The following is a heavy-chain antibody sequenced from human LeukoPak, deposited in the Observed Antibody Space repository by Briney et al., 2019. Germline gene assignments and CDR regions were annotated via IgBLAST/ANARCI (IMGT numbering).Heavy chain of an antibody. CDR1: GFTFSSYA. V-gene: IGHV3-48*04. D-gene: IGHD3-22*01. CDR3: ARDGYYDSSGTFDY. Sequence: GGSLRLSCAASGFTFSSYAMSWIRQAPGKGLEWISYISSDSSTIFYADSVKGRFTISRDNAQNSLYLQMNSLRAEDTAVYYCARDGYYDSSGTFDYWGQGTLVTVSS. CDR2: ISSDSSTI. J-gene: IGHJ4*02.